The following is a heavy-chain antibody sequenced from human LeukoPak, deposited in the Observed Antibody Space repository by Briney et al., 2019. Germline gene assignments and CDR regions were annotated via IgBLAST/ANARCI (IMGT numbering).Heavy chain of an antibody. CDR2: ISWNSGSI. D-gene: IGHD3-22*01. CDR3: AKDVHYDSSGYCDY. V-gene: IGHV3-9*01. CDR1: GFTFDDYA. Sequence: GGSLRLSCAASGFTFDDYAMHWVRQAPGKGLEWVSGISWNSGSIGYADSVKGRFTISRGNAKNSLYLQMNSLRAEDTALYYCAKDVHYDSSGYCDYWGQGTLVTVSS. J-gene: IGHJ4*02.